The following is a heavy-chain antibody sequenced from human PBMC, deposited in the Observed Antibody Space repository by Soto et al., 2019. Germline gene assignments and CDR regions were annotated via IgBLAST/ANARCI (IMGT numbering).Heavy chain of an antibody. CDR3: ARIEYSRSSPSAPYGMDV. Sequence: SVKVSCKASGGTFSSYAISWVRQAPGQGLEWMGGIIPIFGTANYAQKFQGRVTITADESTSTAYMELSSLRSEDTAVYYCARIEYSRSSPSAPYGMDVWGQGTTVTVSS. CDR1: GGTFSSYA. D-gene: IGHD6-6*01. V-gene: IGHV1-69*13. J-gene: IGHJ6*02. CDR2: IIPIFGTA.